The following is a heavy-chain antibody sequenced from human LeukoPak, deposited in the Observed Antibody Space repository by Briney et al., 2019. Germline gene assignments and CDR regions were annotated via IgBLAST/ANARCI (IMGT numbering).Heavy chain of an antibody. CDR2: ITSNGGSA. V-gene: IGHV3-64D*06. D-gene: IGHD6-13*01. Sequence: PGGSLRLSCLASGFTFSSYAMYWVRQAPGKGLEYVSAITSNGGSAYYADSVKGRFTIPRDNSRNTLYLQMSSLRADDTAVYYCVGFRATAGLYWGQGTLVTVSS. J-gene: IGHJ4*02. CDR3: VGFRATAGLY. CDR1: GFTFSSYA.